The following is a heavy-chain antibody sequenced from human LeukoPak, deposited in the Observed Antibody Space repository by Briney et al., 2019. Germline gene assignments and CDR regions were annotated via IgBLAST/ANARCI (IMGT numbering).Heavy chain of an antibody. J-gene: IGHJ4*02. CDR1: GFSFSSYW. CDR2: INSDGSST. D-gene: IGHD5-12*01. Sequence: GGSLILSCAASGFSFSSYWMHWVRQAAGTGLVWVSLINSDGSSTSYADSVKGRFTISRDNAKNTLYLQMNSLRAEDTAVYCCARDGGVATKHFDYWGQGTLVTVSS. V-gene: IGHV3-74*01. CDR3: ARDGGVATKHFDY.